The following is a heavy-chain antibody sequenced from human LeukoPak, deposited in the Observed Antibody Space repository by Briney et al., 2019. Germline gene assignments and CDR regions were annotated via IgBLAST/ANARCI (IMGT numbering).Heavy chain of an antibody. CDR2: ISGSGGST. D-gene: IGHD2-8*01. V-gene: IGHV3-23*01. Sequence: PGGSLRLSCAASGFTFSSYAMSWVRQAPGKGLEWVSAISGSGGSTYYADSVKGRFTISRDNSKNTLYLQMNSLRAEDTAVYYCAKEGLDCTNGVCYDGWFDPWGQGTLVTVSS. CDR3: AKEGLDCTNGVCYDGWFDP. CDR1: GFTFSSYA. J-gene: IGHJ5*02.